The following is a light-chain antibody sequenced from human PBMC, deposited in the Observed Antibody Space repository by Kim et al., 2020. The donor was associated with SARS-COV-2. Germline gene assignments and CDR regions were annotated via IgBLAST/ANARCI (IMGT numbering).Light chain of an antibody. CDR3: AACDDTLSGV. CDR2: RNN. CDR1: RSNIGANY. J-gene: IGLJ3*02. Sequence: ELTQPPSASGTPGQRVTIPCSGSRSNIGANYVYWYQQFPGTAPKLLIYRNNQRASGVPDRISASKSGTSASLAISGLRSEDEADYYCAACDDTLSGVF. V-gene: IGLV1-47*01.